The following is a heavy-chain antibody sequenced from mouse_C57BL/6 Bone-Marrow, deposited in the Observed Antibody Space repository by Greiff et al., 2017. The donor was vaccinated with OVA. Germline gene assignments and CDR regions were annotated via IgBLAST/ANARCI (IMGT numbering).Heavy chain of an antibody. J-gene: IGHJ2*01. D-gene: IGHD1-1*01. CDR3: ARPSYYGSSYNY. CDR2: IDPSDSYT. V-gene: IGHV1-59*01. Sequence: QVQLKQSGAELVRPGTSVKLSCKASGYTFTSYWMHWVKQRPGQGLEWIGVIDPSDSYTNYNQKFKGKATLTVDTSSSTAYMQLSSLTSEDSAVYYCARPSYYGSSYNYWGQGTTLTVSS. CDR1: GYTFTSYW.